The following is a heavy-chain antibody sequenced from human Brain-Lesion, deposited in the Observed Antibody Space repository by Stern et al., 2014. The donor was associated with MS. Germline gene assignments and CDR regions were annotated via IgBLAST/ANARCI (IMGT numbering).Heavy chain of an antibody. D-gene: IGHD3-3*01. J-gene: IGHJ6*02. CDR2: IKADGTEK. CDR1: GFTFGNYW. V-gene: IGHV3-7*01. CDR3: ARVYNTIYGIVTQRGSGMDV. Sequence: EVQLVESGGGLVQPGGSLTISCTAAGFTFGNYWMTWVRPAPGKGLEWVANIKADGTEKNYVDSVKVRFTISRDNARNSLYLQMNSLRVEDTALYYCARVYNTIYGIVTQRGSGMDVWGQGTTVIVSS.